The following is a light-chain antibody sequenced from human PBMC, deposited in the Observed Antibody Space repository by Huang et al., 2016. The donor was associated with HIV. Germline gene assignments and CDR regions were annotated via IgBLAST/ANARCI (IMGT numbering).Light chain of an antibody. CDR1: QSVSST. Sequence: EIVMTQSPATLSVSPGERATLSCRASQSVSSTLAWYQQKPGQAPRLLFYGASTRATGIPARFSGSGSGTECTLTISSLQSEDFAVYYCQHYNNWPPWTFGQGTKVEIK. V-gene: IGKV3-15*01. J-gene: IGKJ1*01. CDR2: GAS. CDR3: QHYNNWPPWT.